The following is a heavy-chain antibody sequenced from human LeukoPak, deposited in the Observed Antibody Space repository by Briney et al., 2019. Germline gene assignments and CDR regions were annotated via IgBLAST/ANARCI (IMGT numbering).Heavy chain of an antibody. V-gene: IGHV1-8*03. D-gene: IGHD1-26*01. Sequence: GASVKVSCKASGYTFTSYDINWVRQATGQGLGWMGWMNPNSGNTGYAQKFQGRVTITRNTSISTAYMELSSLRSEDTAVYYCARGSELYYYYYYMDVWGKGTTVTVSS. J-gene: IGHJ6*03. CDR2: MNPNSGNT. CDR3: ARGSELYYYYYYMDV. CDR1: GYTFTSYD.